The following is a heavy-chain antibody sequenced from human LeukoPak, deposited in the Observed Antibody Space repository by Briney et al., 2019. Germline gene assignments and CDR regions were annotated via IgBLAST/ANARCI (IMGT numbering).Heavy chain of an antibody. Sequence: KSGGSLRLSCAASGFTFSSYSMNWVRQAPGKGLEWVSSISSSSSYIYYADSVKGRFTISRDNAKNSLYLQMNSLRAEDTAVYYCARDKGSGYSGYVDYRGQGTLVTVSS. J-gene: IGHJ4*02. CDR1: GFTFSSYS. V-gene: IGHV3-21*01. D-gene: IGHD5-12*01. CDR2: ISSSSSYI. CDR3: ARDKGSGYSGYVDY.